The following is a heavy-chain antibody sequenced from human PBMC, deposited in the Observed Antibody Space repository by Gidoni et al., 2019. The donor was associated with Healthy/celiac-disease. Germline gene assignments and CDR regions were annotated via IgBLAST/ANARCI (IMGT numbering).Heavy chain of an antibody. CDR3: AKDRGQLWYANYFDY. CDR2: ISGSGGST. Sequence: EVQLLESGGGLVHPGGSLRRSCAASGFTFSSYAMSWGRQAQGKGLEWVSAISGSGGSTYYADSVKGRFTISRDNSKNTLYLQMNSLRAEDTAVYYCAKDRGQLWYANYFDYWGQGTLVTVSS. CDR1: GFTFSSYA. V-gene: IGHV3-23*01. J-gene: IGHJ4*02. D-gene: IGHD5-18*01.